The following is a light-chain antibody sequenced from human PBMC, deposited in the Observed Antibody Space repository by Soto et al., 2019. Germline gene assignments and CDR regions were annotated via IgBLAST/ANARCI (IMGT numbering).Light chain of an antibody. J-gene: IGKJ4*01. Sequence: EIVLTQSPATLSLPPGERATLSCRASQSISSYLAWYQQKPGQAPRLLIYDASNRATGIPARFSGSGSGTEFTLTISSLQSEDFAVYYCQQYNNWLTFGGGTKVDIK. V-gene: IGKV3-11*01. CDR3: QQYNNWLT. CDR2: DAS. CDR1: QSISSY.